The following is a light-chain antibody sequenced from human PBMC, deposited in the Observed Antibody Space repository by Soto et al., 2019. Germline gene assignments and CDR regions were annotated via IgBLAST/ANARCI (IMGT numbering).Light chain of an antibody. J-gene: IGLJ3*02. CDR1: SSDVGGYNY. CDR2: EVI. Sequence: QSVLTQPPSASGSPGQSVTISCTGTSSDVGGYNYVSWYQQHPGKAPKLMIYEVIQRPSGVPNRFSGSKSGNTASLTVSGLQAEDEADYYCNSYAASGNLWVFGGGTKLTVL. V-gene: IGLV2-8*01. CDR3: NSYAASGNLWV.